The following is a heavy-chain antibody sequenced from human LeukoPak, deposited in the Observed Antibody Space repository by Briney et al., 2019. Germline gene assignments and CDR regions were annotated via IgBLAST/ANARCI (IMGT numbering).Heavy chain of an antibody. V-gene: IGHV4-31*03. Sequence: SETLSLTCIVSGGSISSGGYYWSWIRQHPGKGLEWIGYIYYSGSTYYSPSLKSRVTISVDTSKNQFSLKLSSVTAADTAVYYCARVENVVYYDSRAGAFDIWGQGTMVTVS. CDR1: GGSISSGGYY. D-gene: IGHD3-22*01. CDR2: IYYSGST. J-gene: IGHJ3*02. CDR3: ARVENVVYYDSRAGAFDI.